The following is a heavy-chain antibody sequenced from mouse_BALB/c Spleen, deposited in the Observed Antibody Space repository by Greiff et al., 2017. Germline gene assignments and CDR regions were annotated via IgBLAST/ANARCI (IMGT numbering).Heavy chain of an antibody. CDR1: GYTFTSYW. CDR2: INPSNGRT. J-gene: IGHJ3*01. Sequence: QVQLQQPGAELVKPGASVKLSCKASGYTFTSYWMHWVKQRPGQGLEWIGEINPSNGRTNYNEKFKGKATLTADKSSSTAYMQLSSLTSDDSAVYFCARDGNYAWFAYWGQGTLVTVSA. CDR3: ARDGNYAWFAY. D-gene: IGHD2-1*01. V-gene: IGHV1S81*02.